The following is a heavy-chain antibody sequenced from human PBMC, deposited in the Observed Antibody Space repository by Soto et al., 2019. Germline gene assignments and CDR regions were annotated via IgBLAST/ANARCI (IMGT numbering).Heavy chain of an antibody. CDR1: GYTFTSYG. CDR2: ISAYNGNT. Sequence: ASVKVSCKASGYTFTSYGISWVRQAPGQGLEWMGWISAYNGNTNYAQKLQGRVTMTTDTSTSTAYMELMSLRSDDTAVYYCARGPFELEPRANDAFDIWGQGTMVTVSS. J-gene: IGHJ3*02. D-gene: IGHD1-1*01. V-gene: IGHV1-18*01. CDR3: ARGPFELEPRANDAFDI.